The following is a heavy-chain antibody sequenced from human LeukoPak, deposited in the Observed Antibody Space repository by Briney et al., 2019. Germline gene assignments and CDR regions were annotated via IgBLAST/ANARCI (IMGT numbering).Heavy chain of an antibody. V-gene: IGHV4-4*07. Sequence: SETLSLTCTVSGGSISDYYWSWIRQPAGKGLEWIGRIYTSGSTNYNPSLKSRVTMSVDTSKNQFSLKLSSVTAADTAVYYCARGIYSSSWEYYFDYWGQGTLVTVSS. J-gene: IGHJ4*02. CDR1: GGSISDYY. CDR2: IYTSGST. CDR3: ARGIYSSSWEYYFDY. D-gene: IGHD6-13*01.